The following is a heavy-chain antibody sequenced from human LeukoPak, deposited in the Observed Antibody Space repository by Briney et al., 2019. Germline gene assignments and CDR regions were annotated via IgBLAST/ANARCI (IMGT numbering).Heavy chain of an antibody. CDR3: ARDRVDSSGYYYYYGIDV. D-gene: IGHD3-22*01. CDR2: FYTSGST. V-gene: IGHV4-4*07. Sequence: PSETLSPTCTVSGGSISTYFWSWIRQPAGKGLEWIGRFYTSGSTNYNPSLKSRLTMSADTSKNQFSLKLRSVTAADTAVYYCARDRVDSSGYYYYYGIDVWGQGTTVTVSS. CDR1: GGSISTYF. J-gene: IGHJ6*02.